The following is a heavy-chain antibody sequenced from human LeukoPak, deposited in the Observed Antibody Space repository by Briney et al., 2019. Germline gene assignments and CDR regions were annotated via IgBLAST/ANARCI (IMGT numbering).Heavy chain of an antibody. V-gene: IGHV3-48*04. CDR2: ISTTSTSI. CDR1: GFTFSGYS. Sequence: GGSLRLSCAASGFTFSGYSMNWVRQAPGKGLEWVSYISTTSTSINYADSVKGRFTISRDNAKNSLYLEMNSLRAEDTAVYYCVRDRDWAFDYWGQGTLVTVSS. J-gene: IGHJ4*02. CDR3: VRDRDWAFDY. D-gene: IGHD3/OR15-3a*01.